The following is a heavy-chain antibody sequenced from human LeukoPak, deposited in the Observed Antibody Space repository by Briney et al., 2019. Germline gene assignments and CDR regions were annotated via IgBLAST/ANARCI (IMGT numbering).Heavy chain of an antibody. CDR2: MNPNSGNT. CDR3: ARGGRIWSGFGKDKPPIC. V-gene: IGHV1-8*01. CDR1: GYTFTSYD. J-gene: IGHJ4*02. Sequence: WASVKVSCKASGYTFTSYDINWVRQATGQGLEWMGWMNPNSGNTGYAQKFQGRVTMTRNTSISTAYMELSSLRSEDTAVYYRARGGRIWSGFGKDKPPICWGQGTLVTVSS. D-gene: IGHD3-3*01.